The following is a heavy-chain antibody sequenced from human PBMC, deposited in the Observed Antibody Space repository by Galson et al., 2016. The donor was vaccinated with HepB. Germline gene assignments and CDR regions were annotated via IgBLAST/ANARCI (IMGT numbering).Heavy chain of an antibody. CDR1: GGSMNSDNYY. CDR3: ARVALVCGTATCYDYGMDV. V-gene: IGHV4-31*03. D-gene: IGHD2-2*01. J-gene: IGHJ6*02. Sequence: TLSLTCTVSGGSMNSDNYYWSWIRQHPAKGLEWIGYINYSGRTHYNPSLKSRVTISIDTSENQFSLKLSSLTAADTAVYSCARVALVCGTATCYDYGMDVWGQGTTVTVSS. CDR2: INYSGRT.